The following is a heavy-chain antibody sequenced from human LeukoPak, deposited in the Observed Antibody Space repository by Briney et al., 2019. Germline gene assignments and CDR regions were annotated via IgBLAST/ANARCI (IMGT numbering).Heavy chain of an antibody. D-gene: IGHD6-19*01. J-gene: IGHJ4*02. CDR2: ISAYNGNT. Sequence: ASVKVSCKASGFTFTSSAMQWVRQAPGQGLEWMGWISAYNGNTNYAQKFQGRITMTTDTSTSTGYMELRSLRSDDTAVYYCARDLKMGYSSGRYSWGTGSSNDYWGQGTLVTVSS. V-gene: IGHV1-18*01. CDR3: ARDLKMGYSSGRYSWGTGSSNDY. CDR1: GFTFTSSA.